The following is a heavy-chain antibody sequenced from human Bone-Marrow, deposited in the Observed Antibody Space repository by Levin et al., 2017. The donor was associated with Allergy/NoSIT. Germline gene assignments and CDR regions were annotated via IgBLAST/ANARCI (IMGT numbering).Heavy chain of an antibody. CDR1: GASIISSGNY. D-gene: IGHD3-10*01. J-gene: IGHJ5*02. CDR2: ILYSGRT. CDR3: AKHDGSVSLNWFDP. V-gene: IGHV4-39*01. Sequence: SETLSLTCSVSGASIISSGNYWGWIRQPPGTGPEWIGSILYSGRTYYTPSLKTRVTISIDTSKNQFSLQLNSVTAADTAVYYCAKHDGSVSLNWFDPWGQGTLVTVSS.